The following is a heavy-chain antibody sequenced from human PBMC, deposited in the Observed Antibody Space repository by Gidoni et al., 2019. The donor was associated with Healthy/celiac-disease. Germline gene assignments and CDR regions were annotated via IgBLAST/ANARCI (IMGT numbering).Heavy chain of an antibody. Sequence: QVQLVESGGGVVQPGRSLRLSCAASGFTFSSYGMHWVRQAPGKGLEWVAVRWYDGSNKYYADSVKGRFTISRDKSKNTLYLQMNSLRAEDTAVYYCARGGATALSMGFCHYWGQGTLVTVSS. CDR3: ARGGATALSMGFCHY. CDR2: RWYDGSNK. J-gene: IGHJ4*02. D-gene: IGHD1-26*01. V-gene: IGHV3-33*01. CDR1: GFTFSSYG.